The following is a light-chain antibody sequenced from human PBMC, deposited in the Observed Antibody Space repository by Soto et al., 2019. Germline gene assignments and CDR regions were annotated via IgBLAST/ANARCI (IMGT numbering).Light chain of an antibody. CDR2: EVS. CDR3: MQSIQLPIT. J-gene: IGKJ5*01. CDR1: QSLLHSDGKTY. V-gene: IGKV2D-29*01. Sequence: MTQSPSSLSASVGDRVTITCRASQSLLHSDGKTYLYWYLQKPGQPPQLLIYEVSNRFSGVPDRFSGSGSGTDFTLKISRVEAEDVGVYYCMQSIQLPITFGQGTRLEIK.